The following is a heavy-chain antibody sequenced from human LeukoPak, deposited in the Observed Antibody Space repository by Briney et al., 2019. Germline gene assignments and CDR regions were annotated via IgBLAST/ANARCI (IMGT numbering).Heavy chain of an antibody. J-gene: IGHJ4*02. V-gene: IGHV1-2*02. Sequence: ASVKVSCKASGYTFTDYYMHWVRQAPGQGLEWMGWINPYSGGTNYAQKFQGRVTMTRDTSINTAYMELSRLTSDDSAVYYCAREAPKSPVITNFDFWGQGTLVTVSS. CDR1: GYTFTDYY. D-gene: IGHD3-10*01. CDR3: AREAPKSPVITNFDF. CDR2: INPYSGGT.